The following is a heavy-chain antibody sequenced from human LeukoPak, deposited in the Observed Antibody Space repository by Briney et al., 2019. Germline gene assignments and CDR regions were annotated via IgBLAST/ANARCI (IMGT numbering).Heavy chain of an antibody. Sequence: ASVKVSCKASGYTFTGYYMHRVRQAPGQGLEWMGWINANSGDTGYAQKFQGRVTMTRDTSVSTAYMELSRLRSDDTAVYFCARADASRWFDYWGQGALVTVSS. CDR1: GYTFTGYY. CDR2: INANSGDT. CDR3: ARADASRWFDY. V-gene: IGHV1-2*02. J-gene: IGHJ5*01. D-gene: IGHD2-2*01.